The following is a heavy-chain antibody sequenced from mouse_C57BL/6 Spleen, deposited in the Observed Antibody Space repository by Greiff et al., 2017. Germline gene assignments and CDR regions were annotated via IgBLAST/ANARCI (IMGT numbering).Heavy chain of an antibody. CDR3: ARRGSSGDRLYYFDY. CDR1: GYAFSSYW. V-gene: IGHV1-80*01. Sequence: QVQLQQSGAELVKPGASVKISCKASGYAFSSYWMNWVKQRPGKGLEWIGQIYPGDGDTNYNGKFKGKATLTADKSSSTAYMQLSSLTSEDSAVYFCARRGSSGDRLYYFDYWGQGTTLTVSS. J-gene: IGHJ2*01. D-gene: IGHD3-2*02. CDR2: IYPGDGDT.